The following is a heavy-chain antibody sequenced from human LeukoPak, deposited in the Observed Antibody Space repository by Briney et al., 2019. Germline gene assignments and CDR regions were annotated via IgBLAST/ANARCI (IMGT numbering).Heavy chain of an antibody. CDR1: GGSFSGYY. CDR3: ARRPHYYDSSGYVNDAFDI. D-gene: IGHD3-22*01. CDR2: INHSGST. J-gene: IGHJ3*02. Sequence: SETLSLTCAVYGGSFSGYYWSWIRQPPGKGLEWIGEINHSGSTNYNPSLKSRVTISVDTSKNQFSLKLSSVTAADTAVYYCARRPHYYDSSGYVNDAFDIWGQGTMVTVSS. V-gene: IGHV4-34*01.